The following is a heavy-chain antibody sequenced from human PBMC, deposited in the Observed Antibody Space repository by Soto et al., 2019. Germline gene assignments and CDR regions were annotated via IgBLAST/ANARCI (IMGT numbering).Heavy chain of an antibody. Sequence: QVQLVQSGAEVKKPGSSVKVSCKASGGTFSSYAISWVRQAPGQGLEWMGGIIPIFGTANYAQKFQGRVRIAXXEXTXXAYMEVTSLGSQDPAVYYCARASGSANAYYYGMDFWGQGTTVNVSS. CDR2: IIPIFGTA. CDR3: ARASGSANAYYYGMDF. D-gene: IGHD3-10*01. CDR1: GGTFSSYA. J-gene: IGHJ6*02. V-gene: IGHV1-69*05.